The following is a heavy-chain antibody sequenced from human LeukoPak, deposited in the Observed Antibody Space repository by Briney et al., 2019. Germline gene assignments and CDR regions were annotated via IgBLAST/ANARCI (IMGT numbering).Heavy chain of an antibody. Sequence: GASVKVSCKASGYTFTSYGISWVRQAPGQGLEWMGWISAYNGNTNYAQKLQGRVTMTTDTSTSTAYMELRSLRSDDTAVYYCARETAATKGYHYPRIDYWGQGTLVTVSS. V-gene: IGHV1-18*01. J-gene: IGHJ4*02. CDR1: GYTFTSYG. CDR2: ISAYNGNT. D-gene: IGHD4-17*01. CDR3: ARETAATKGYHYPRIDY.